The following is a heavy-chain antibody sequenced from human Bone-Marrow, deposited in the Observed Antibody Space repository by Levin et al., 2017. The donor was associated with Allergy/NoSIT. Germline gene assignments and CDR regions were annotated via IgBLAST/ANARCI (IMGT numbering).Heavy chain of an antibody. CDR2: VYYSGNT. J-gene: IGHJ4*02. V-gene: IGHV4-39*07. CDR1: GGSISGSNYY. Sequence: SQTLSLTCTVSGGSISGSNYYWAWIRQPPGKELEWIGSVYYSGNTFYSPSLENRVTISVDTSKKQFSLKLNSATAADTAGYFCARDPQALARRGYFDLWGQGTLVAVSS. CDR3: ARDPQALARRGYFDL. D-gene: IGHD5-12*01.